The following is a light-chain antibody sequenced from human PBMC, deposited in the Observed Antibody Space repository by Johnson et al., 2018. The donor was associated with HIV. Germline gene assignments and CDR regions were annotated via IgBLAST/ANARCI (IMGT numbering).Light chain of an antibody. V-gene: IGLV1-51*01. Sequence: QAVLTQPPSVSAAPGQKVTISCSGSSSNIGNNFVSWYQQLPGRAPKLLIYDNNKRPSGIPDRFSGSRSGTSATLAITGLQTGDEADYYCGAWDSRLSVCVFGTGTKVTVL. J-gene: IGLJ1*01. CDR3: GAWDSRLSVCV. CDR1: SSNIGNNF. CDR2: DNN.